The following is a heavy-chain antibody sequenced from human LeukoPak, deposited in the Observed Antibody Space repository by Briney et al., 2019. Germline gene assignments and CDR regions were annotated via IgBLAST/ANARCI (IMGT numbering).Heavy chain of an antibody. Sequence: GGSLRLSCAASGFTFSSYWMSWVRQAPGKGLEWVANIKQDGSEKYYVDSVKGRFTISRDNSKNTLSLQMNNLRAEDTAVYYCARGGGSENQYAPWYFDYWGQGILVTVSS. D-gene: IGHD3-10*01. CDR3: ARGGGSENQYAPWYFDY. V-gene: IGHV3-7*03. CDR1: GFTFSSYW. CDR2: IKQDGSEK. J-gene: IGHJ4*02.